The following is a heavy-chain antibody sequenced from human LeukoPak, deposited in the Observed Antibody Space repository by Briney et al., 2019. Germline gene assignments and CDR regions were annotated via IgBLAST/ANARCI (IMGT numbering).Heavy chain of an antibody. Sequence: GRSLRLSCAASGFTFSSYGMHWVRQAPGKGLEWVAVISYDGSNKYYADSVKGRFTISRDNSKNTLYLQMNSLRAEGTAVYYCAKDFRPFLRSNLLDYRGQGTLVTVSS. D-gene: IGHD5/OR15-5a*01. J-gene: IGHJ4*02. V-gene: IGHV3-30*18. CDR1: GFTFSSYG. CDR2: ISYDGSNK. CDR3: AKDFRPFLRSNLLDY.